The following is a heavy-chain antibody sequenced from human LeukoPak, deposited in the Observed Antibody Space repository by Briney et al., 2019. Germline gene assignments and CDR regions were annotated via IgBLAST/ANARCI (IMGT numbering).Heavy chain of an antibody. Sequence: PGGTLRLSCAASGFTFSSYGMSWVRQAPGKGLEWVSAISGSGGSTYYADSVKGRFTISRDNAKNSLYLQMNSLRAEDTAVYYCAGKVGRNSIAAAGTEGFDYWGQGTLVTVSS. CDR1: GFTFSSYG. V-gene: IGHV3-23*01. CDR3: AGKVGRNSIAAAGTEGFDY. D-gene: IGHD6-13*01. J-gene: IGHJ4*02. CDR2: ISGSGGST.